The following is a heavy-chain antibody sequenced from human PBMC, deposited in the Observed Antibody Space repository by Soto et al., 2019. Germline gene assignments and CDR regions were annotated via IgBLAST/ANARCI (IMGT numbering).Heavy chain of an antibody. CDR3: ARWGTTGGLDV. D-gene: IGHD3-16*01. V-gene: IGHV3-30*19. Sequence: QVHLVESGGGVVQPGTSLRLSCVGSGCTFRSYVIHWVRQAPGKGLEWVALTSYDGSNKYYDDSVKGRFTISRDNSRNTVDVQMASPRLEATALYYCARWGTTGGLDVWGQGTLVSVSS. CDR1: GCTFRSYV. J-gene: IGHJ4*02. CDR2: TSYDGSNK.